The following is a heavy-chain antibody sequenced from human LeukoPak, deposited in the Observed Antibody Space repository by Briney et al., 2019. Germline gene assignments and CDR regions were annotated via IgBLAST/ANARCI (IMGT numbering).Heavy chain of an antibody. Sequence: PSETLSLTCTVSGGSISSSSYYWRWIRQPPGKGLEWIGRIYYSGSTYYNPSLKSRVTISVDTSKNQFSLKLSSVTAADTAVYYCAREAVGGSGSYSVDPWGQGTLVTVSS. CDR3: AREAVGGSGSYSVDP. V-gene: IGHV4-39*02. CDR2: IYYSGST. D-gene: IGHD3-10*01. J-gene: IGHJ5*02. CDR1: GGSISSSSYY.